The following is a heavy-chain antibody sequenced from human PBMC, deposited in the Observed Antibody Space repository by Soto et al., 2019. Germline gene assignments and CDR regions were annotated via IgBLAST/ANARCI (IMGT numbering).Heavy chain of an antibody. Sequence: QMHIQQWGAGLLKPSETLSLTCAVSGGSFNDFYWNWVRQPPGEGLEWIGEVNHAGGTDYNPSLRSRVTISEDRSKNQLSLRVKSVTVADTATYYCARRGRYGGRRYTGWGQGTLVTVSS. CDR3: ARRGRYGGRRYTG. CDR1: GGSFNDFY. CDR2: VNHAGGT. V-gene: IGHV4-34*01. D-gene: IGHD2-15*01. J-gene: IGHJ4*02.